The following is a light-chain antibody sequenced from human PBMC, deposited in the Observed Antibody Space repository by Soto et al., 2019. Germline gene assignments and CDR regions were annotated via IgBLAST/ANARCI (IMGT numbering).Light chain of an antibody. V-gene: IGLV2-14*01. CDR2: KVD. CDR3: SSYTTVPSPQWV. J-gene: IGLJ3*02. CDR1: SSDLGGLNY. Sequence: QSALTQPASVSGSPGQSITIPCSGRSSDLGGLNYVSWYQQHPGKVPKLIIYKVDNRPSGISDRFSASKSGNTASLTISGLQAEDEAHYYCSSYTTVPSPQWVFAGGTKATVL.